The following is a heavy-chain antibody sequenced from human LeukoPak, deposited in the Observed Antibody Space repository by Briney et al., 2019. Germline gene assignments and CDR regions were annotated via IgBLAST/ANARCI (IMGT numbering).Heavy chain of an antibody. V-gene: IGHV3-23*01. J-gene: IGHJ4*02. CDR3: AKPLRDAGSFNYPYFDF. CDR2: ISGSGGSS. Sequence: GGSLRLSCAASGFTFTNYAMNWVRQAPGNGLEWVSAISGSGGSSSYADSVRGRFTISRDNSNNMLYLQMNSLRAEDTAVYYCAKPLRDAGSFNYPYFDFWGQGTLVTVSS. CDR1: GFTFTNYA. D-gene: IGHD5-24*01.